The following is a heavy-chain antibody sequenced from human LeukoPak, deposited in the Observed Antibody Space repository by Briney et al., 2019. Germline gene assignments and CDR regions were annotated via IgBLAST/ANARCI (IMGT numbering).Heavy chain of an antibody. CDR3: ARAGLWDYSDSSGYHNAAFDV. J-gene: IGHJ3*01. CDR2: IDPSSGGT. D-gene: IGHD3-22*01. CDR1: EYTFTDYY. V-gene: IGHV1-2*02. Sequence: ASVKVSCKASEYTFTDYYVHWVRQAPGQGLEWMGWIDPSSGGTNYAQNFQGRVTMTRDTSISASYMELSRLRSDDTAVYYCARAGLWDYSDSSGYHNAAFDVWGQGTMVTVSS.